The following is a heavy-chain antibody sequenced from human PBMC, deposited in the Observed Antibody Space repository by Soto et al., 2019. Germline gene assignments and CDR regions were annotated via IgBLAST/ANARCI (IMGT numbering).Heavy chain of an antibody. J-gene: IGHJ4*02. V-gene: IGHV1-18*01. CDR3: ARDLSAEAGTGTTFDY. D-gene: IGHD6-19*01. CDR2: ISAYNGNT. CDR1: GYTFTSYG. Sequence: ASVKVSCKASGYTFTSYGISWVRQAPGQGLEWMGWISAYNGNTNYAQKLQGRVTMTTDTSTSTAYMELRSLRSDDTAVYYCARDLSAEAGTGTTFDYWGQGTLVTVSS.